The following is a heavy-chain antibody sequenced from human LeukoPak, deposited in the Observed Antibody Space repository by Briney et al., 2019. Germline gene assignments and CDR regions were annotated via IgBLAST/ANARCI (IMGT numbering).Heavy chain of an antibody. V-gene: IGHV4-59*04. CDR3: ARILGGDYFNYGMDV. D-gene: IGHD2/OR15-2a*01. Sequence: PSETLSLTCTVSGGSISSYYWSWIRQPPGKGLEWIGYIYYSGSTYYNPSLKSRVTMSVDTSKNQFSLKLSSVTAVDTAVYYCARILGGDYFNYGMDVWGQGTTVTVSS. J-gene: IGHJ6*02. CDR1: GGSISSYY. CDR2: IYYSGST.